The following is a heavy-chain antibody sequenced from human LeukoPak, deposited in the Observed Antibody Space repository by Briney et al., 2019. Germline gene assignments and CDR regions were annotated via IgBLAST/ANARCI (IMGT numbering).Heavy chain of an antibody. J-gene: IGHJ4*02. CDR1: GGSISSSSYY. D-gene: IGHD3-3*01. CDR2: IYYSGST. Sequence: SETLSLTCTVSGGSISSSSYYWGWIRQPPGKGLEWIGSIYYSGSTYYNPSLKSRVTISVDTSKNQFSLKLSSVTAADTAVYYCARDSSWGVTIFGVVRGFDYWGQGTLVTVSS. CDR3: ARDSSWGVTIFGVVRGFDY. V-gene: IGHV4-39*07.